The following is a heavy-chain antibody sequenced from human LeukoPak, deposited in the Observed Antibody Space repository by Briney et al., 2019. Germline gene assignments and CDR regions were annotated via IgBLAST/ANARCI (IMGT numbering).Heavy chain of an antibody. CDR1: GFTFSDYY. D-gene: IGHD3-22*01. J-gene: IGHJ4*02. V-gene: IGHV3-11*04. CDR3: ARDRNYYDSTQPY. CDR2: ISSSGSTI. Sequence: PGGSLRLSCAASGFTFSDYYMSWIRQAPGKGLEWVSYISSSGSTIYYADSVKGRFTISRDNAKNSLYLQMNSLRAEDTAVYYCARDRNYYDSTQPYWGQGTLVTVSS.